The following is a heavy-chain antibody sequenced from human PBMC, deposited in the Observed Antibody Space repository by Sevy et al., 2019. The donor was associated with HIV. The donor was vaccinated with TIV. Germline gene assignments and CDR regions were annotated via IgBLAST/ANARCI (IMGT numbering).Heavy chain of an antibody. CDR2: ISWNSNII. V-gene: IGHV3-9*01. CDR3: AEVTSALGDSSPLVYYGMDV. D-gene: IGHD6-13*01. CDR1: GFTFDAYA. J-gene: IGHJ6*02. Sequence: GGSLRLSCAASGFTFDAYAMHWVRQAPGKGLEWVSCISWNSNIIGYADSVRWRFTISRDNAKDSLYLQMNSLRAENTALDYGAEVTSALGDSSPLVYYGMDVWGQGTTVTVSS.